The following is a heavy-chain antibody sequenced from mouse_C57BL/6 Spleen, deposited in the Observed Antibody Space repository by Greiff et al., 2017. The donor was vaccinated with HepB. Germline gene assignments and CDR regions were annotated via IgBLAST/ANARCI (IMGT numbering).Heavy chain of an antibody. V-gene: IGHV5-4*01. CDR3: ERDKGYFDY. J-gene: IGHJ2*01. CDR2: ISDGGSYT. Sequence: EVQLQESGGGLVKPGGSLKLSCAASGFTFSSYAMSWVRQTPEKRLEWVATISDGGSYTYYPDNVKGRFTISRDNAKNNLYLQMSHLKSEDTAMYYCERDKGYFDYWGQGTTLTVSS. CDR1: GFTFSSYA.